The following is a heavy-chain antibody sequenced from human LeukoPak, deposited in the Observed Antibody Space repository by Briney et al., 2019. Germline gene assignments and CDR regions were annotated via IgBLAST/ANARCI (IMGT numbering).Heavy chain of an antibody. CDR3: ARMHYYDSSGYSFDY. CDR1: GGSISSYY. Sequence: PSETLSLTCTVSGGSISSYYWSWIRQPPGKGLEWIGYIFYSGSTNYNPSLRSRVTISLDTSKNQFSLKLSSVTAADTAVYYCARMHYYDSSGYSFDYWGQGTLVTVSS. V-gene: IGHV4-59*12. J-gene: IGHJ4*02. D-gene: IGHD3-22*01. CDR2: IFYSGST.